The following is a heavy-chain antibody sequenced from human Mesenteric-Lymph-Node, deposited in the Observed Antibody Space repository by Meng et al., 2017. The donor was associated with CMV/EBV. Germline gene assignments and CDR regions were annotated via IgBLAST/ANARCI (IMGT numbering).Heavy chain of an antibody. V-gene: IGHV4-34*01. Sequence: VYGVSFSDYSWSWIRQPPGKGLEWVGEINHGGSTIYNPSLKSRITISVDTSKNQFSLSLNSVTAADTAVYYCASGVRGSGTYYSNSWGQGTPVTVSS. CDR1: GVSFSDYS. CDR3: ASGVRGSGTYYSNS. J-gene: IGHJ4*02. D-gene: IGHD3-10*01. CDR2: INHGGST.